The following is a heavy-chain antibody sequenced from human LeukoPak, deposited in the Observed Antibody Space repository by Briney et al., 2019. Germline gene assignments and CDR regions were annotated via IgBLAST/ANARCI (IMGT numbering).Heavy chain of an antibody. Sequence: PGGSLRLSCAASGFTVSSNYMSWVRQAPGKGLEWVSVIYSGGSTYYADPVKGRFTISRDNSKNTLYLQMNSLRAEDTAFYYCAKAELGVDTFFDYWGQGTLVTVSS. CDR1: GFTVSSNY. CDR3: AKAELGVDTFFDY. V-gene: IGHV3-66*01. J-gene: IGHJ4*02. D-gene: IGHD3-3*01. CDR2: IYSGGST.